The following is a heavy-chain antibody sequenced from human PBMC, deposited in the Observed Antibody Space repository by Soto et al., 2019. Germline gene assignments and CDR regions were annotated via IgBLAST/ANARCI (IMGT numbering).Heavy chain of an antibody. CDR1: GGSISSSSYY. D-gene: IGHD6-19*01. V-gene: IGHV4-39*01. CDR3: ARYSGWGPVDY. Sequence: QLQLQESGPGLVKPSETLSLTCTVSGGSISSSSYYWGWIRQPPGKGLEWIGSIYYSGSTYYNPSLKSRVTLSVDTSKNQFSLKLSSVTAADTAVYYCARYSGWGPVDYWGQGTLVTVSS. J-gene: IGHJ4*02. CDR2: IYYSGST.